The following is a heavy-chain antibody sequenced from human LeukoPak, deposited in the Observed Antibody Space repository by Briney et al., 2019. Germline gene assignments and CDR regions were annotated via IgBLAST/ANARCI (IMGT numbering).Heavy chain of an antibody. Sequence: PGGSLRLSCAASGFTFSNYLMHWVRQAPGKGLVWVSRIAVDGSTINYADSVKGRFTISRDNAKNTLYLQMNSLRAEDTAVYYCARVGKWGAHPDIDYWGQGSLVTVSS. D-gene: IGHD1-26*01. V-gene: IGHV3-74*01. CDR2: IAVDGSTI. J-gene: IGHJ4*02. CDR3: ARVGKWGAHPDIDY. CDR1: GFTFSNYL.